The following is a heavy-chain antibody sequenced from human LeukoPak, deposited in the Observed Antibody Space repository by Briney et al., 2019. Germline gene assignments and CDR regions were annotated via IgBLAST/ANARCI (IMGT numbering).Heavy chain of an antibody. V-gene: IGHV3-7*04. CDR2: IKQDGSEK. CDR3: ARDESGSYQTS. D-gene: IGHD1-26*01. J-gene: IGHJ5*02. Sequence: AGSLSLSCAASGFTFSSYWISWVRQAPGKGLECVANIKQDGSEKYYVDSVKGRFTISRDNAKNSLYLQMNSLRAEDTAVYYCARDESGSYQTSWGQGTLVTVSS. CDR1: GFTFSSYW.